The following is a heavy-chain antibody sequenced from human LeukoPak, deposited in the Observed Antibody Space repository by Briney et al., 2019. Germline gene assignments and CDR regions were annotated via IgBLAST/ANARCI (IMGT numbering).Heavy chain of an antibody. CDR3: ARRVYNSGWYIDY. CDR2: ISYDGSNK. D-gene: IGHD6-19*01. J-gene: IGHJ4*02. CDR1: GFTFSSYA. V-gene: IGHV3-30-3*01. Sequence: RGSLRLSCAASGFTFSSYAMHWVRQAPGKGLEWVAVISYDGSNKYYADSVKGRFTISRDNSKNTLYLQMNSLRAEGTAVYYCARRVYNSGWYIDYWGQGTLVTVSS.